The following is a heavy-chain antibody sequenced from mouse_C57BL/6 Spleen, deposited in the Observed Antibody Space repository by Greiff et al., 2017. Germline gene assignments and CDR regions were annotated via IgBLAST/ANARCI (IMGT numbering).Heavy chain of an antibody. V-gene: IGHV5-17*01. D-gene: IGHD1-1*01. J-gene: IGHJ2*01. CDR2: ISSGSSTI. CDR3: ARFGFITTVVATPDYFDY. CDR1: GFTFSDYG. Sequence: EVQRVESGGGLVKPGGSLKLSCAASGFTFSDYGMHWVRQAPEKGLEWVAYISSGSSTIYYADTVKGRFTISRDNAKNTLFLQMTSLRSEDTAMYYCARFGFITTVVATPDYFDYWGQGTTLTVSS.